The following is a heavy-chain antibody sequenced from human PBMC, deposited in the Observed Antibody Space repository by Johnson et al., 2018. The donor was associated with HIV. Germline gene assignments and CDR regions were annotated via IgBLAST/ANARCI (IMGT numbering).Heavy chain of an antibody. V-gene: IGHV3-30*02. Sequence: QVQLVESGGGVVQPGGSLRLSSAASGFTFSSYGMHWVRQAPGKGLEWVAFIRYDGSNKYYADSVKGRFTISRDNSKKTLYLQMNSLRVEDVAVYYCAKFGRIPRELEDAFDIWGQGTMVTVSS. CDR3: AKFGRIPRELEDAFDI. CDR2: IRYDGSNK. J-gene: IGHJ3*02. CDR1: GFTFSSYG. D-gene: IGHD1-26*01.